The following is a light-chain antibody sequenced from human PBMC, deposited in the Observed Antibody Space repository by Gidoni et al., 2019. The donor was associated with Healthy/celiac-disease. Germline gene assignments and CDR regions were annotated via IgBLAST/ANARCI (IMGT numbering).Light chain of an antibody. CDR2: DAS. CDR3: QQRSNWPMCS. CDR1: QSVSSY. V-gene: IGKV3-11*01. Sequence: EIVLTQYPATLSLSPGERATLSCRASQSVSSYLAWYQQKPGQAPRLLIYDASNRATGIPARFSGSGYGTDFTLTISSLEPEDFAVYYCQQRSNWPMCSFGQGTKLEIK. J-gene: IGKJ2*04.